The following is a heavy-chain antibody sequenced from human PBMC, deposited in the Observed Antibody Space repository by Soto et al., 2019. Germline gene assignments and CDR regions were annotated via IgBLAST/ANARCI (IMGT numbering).Heavy chain of an antibody. D-gene: IGHD6-19*01. J-gene: IGHJ4*02. Sequence: GSLXLSCAASGFTFSSYAMHWVRQAPGKGLVWVSRINSDGSTTTYADSVKGRFTISRDNAKSTLYLQLNSLRAEDTALYYCARGYSSGPDYWGQGTLVTVSS. V-gene: IGHV3-74*01. CDR2: INSDGSTT. CDR3: ARGYSSGPDY. CDR1: GFTFSSYA.